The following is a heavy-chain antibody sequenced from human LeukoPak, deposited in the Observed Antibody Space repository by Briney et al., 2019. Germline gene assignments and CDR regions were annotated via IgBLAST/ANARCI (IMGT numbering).Heavy chain of an antibody. J-gene: IGHJ3*02. D-gene: IGHD3-22*01. CDR1: GYTFTNYA. V-gene: IGHV1-69*13. CDR2: IIPIFGTA. CDR3: ARDYYYYDSSGYYRRGDAFDI. Sequence: EASVKVSCKASGYTFTNYAMNWVRQAPGQGLEWMGGIIPIFGTANYAQKFQGRVTITADESTSTAYMELSSLRSEDTAVYYCARDYYYYDSSGYYRRGDAFDIWGQGTMVTVSS.